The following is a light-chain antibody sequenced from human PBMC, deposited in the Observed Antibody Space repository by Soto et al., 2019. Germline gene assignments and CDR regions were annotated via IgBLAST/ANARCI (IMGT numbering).Light chain of an antibody. J-gene: IGLJ3*02. V-gene: IGLV2-8*01. Sequence: QSALTQPPSASGSPGQAVTISCTGTSSDVGAHGYVSWYQQNPGKAPKLMLYEVNERPSGVPDRFSGSKSGNTASLTVSGLQADDEGNYYCSSYAGGNNWVFGGGTTLTVL. CDR3: SSYAGGNNWV. CDR1: SSDVGAHGY. CDR2: EVN.